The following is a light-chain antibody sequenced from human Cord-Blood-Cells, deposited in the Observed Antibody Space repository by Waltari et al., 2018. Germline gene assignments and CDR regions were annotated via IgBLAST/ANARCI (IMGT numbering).Light chain of an antibody. J-gene: IGLJ1*01. CDR3: NSRDSSGNHPFYV. V-gene: IGLV3-19*01. CDR1: SLRSYY. Sequence: SSELTQDPAVSVALGQTVRITCQGDSLRSYYASWYQQKPGQAPVLVIYGKNNRPSGNPDRFSGSSSGNTASLTITGAQAEDETDYYCNSRDSSGNHPFYVFGTGTKVTVL. CDR2: GKN.